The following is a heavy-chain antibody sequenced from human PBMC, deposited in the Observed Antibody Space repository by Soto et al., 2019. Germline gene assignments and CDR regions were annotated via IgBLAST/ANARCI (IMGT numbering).Heavy chain of an antibody. Sequence: SETLSLTCTVSGGSISSSSYYWGWIRQPPGKGLEWIGSIYYSGSTYYNPSLKSRVTISVDTSKNQFSLKLSSVTAADTAVYYCARVAGRVVITTFAYWGQGTLVTVSS. CDR1: GGSISSSSYY. D-gene: IGHD3-22*01. J-gene: IGHJ4*02. V-gene: IGHV4-39*01. CDR3: ARVAGRVVITTFAY. CDR2: IYYSGST.